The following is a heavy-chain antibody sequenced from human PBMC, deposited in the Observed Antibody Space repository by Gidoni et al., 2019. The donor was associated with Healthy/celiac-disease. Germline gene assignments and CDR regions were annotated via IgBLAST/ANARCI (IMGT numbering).Heavy chain of an antibody. CDR3: ASHRLLWFREFTALDY. Sequence: EVQLLESGGGLVQPGGSLRLSCAASGFTFSSYAMSWVRQAPGKGLEWVSAISGSGGSTYYADSVKGRFTISRDNSKNTLYLQMNSLRAEDTAVYYCASHRLLWFREFTALDYWGQGTLVTVSS. CDR2: ISGSGGST. V-gene: IGHV3-23*01. J-gene: IGHJ4*02. D-gene: IGHD3-10*01. CDR1: GFTFSSYA.